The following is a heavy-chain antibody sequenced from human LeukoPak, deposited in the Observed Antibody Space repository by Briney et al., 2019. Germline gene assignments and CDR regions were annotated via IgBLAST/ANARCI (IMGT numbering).Heavy chain of an antibody. Sequence: GGSLRLSCAASGSSFSDFYMSWIRQAPGMGLEWISYIGTRSNPIYYADSVKGRFTISRDDAKNSLYLQMNSLRDEDTAVYFCAREARGSGRDFDYWGQGILVTVSS. D-gene: IGHD1-26*01. CDR1: GSSFSDFY. V-gene: IGHV3-11*01. CDR3: AREARGSGRDFDY. CDR2: IGTRSNPI. J-gene: IGHJ4*02.